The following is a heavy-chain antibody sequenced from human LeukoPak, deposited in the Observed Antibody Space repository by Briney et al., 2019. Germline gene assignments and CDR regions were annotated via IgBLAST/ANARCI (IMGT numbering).Heavy chain of an antibody. V-gene: IGHV1-18*01. J-gene: IGHJ4*02. Sequence: ASVKVSCKASGYTFTSYGISWVRQAPGQGLEWMGWISAYNGNTNYAQKLQGRVTMTTDTSTSTAYMELRSLRSDDTAVYYCARSPYGSGSYYLGVHFGYWGQGTLVTVSS. CDR3: ARSPYGSGSYYLGVHFGY. CDR1: GYTFTSYG. D-gene: IGHD3-10*01. CDR2: ISAYNGNT.